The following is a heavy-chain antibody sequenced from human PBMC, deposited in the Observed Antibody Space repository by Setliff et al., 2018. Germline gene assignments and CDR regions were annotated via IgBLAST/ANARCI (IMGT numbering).Heavy chain of an antibody. D-gene: IGHD2-21*02. J-gene: IGHJ4*02. CDR1: GESFSNNY. V-gene: IGHV4-34*01. CDR2: SNHGGST. CDR3: ASGLNNRDSTPGDY. Sequence: SETLSLTCSVYGESFSNNYWSWIRQSPGRGLEWIGESNHGGSTSYNPSLKSRVTISVDTSKNQFSLKLNSVTAADTAVYYCASGLNNRDSTPGDYWGQGTLVTVSS.